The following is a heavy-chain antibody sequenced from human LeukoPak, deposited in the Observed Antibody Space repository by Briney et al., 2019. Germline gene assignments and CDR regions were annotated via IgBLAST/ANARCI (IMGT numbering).Heavy chain of an antibody. CDR3: ARLAPVAAHFDY. CDR2: IYSGGST. D-gene: IGHD6-19*01. J-gene: IGHJ4*02. CDR1: GCTVSSNY. Sequence: GGYLRLSCAASGCTVSSNYESWVREAPGKGLEWVSVIYSGGSTYYADSVKGRFTISRDNSKNTLYLQMNSLRAEDTAVYYCARLAPVAAHFDYWGQGTLVTVSS. V-gene: IGHV3-53*01.